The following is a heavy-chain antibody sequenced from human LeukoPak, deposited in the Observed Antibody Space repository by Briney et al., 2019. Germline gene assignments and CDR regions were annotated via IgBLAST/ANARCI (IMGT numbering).Heavy chain of an antibody. Sequence: SETLSLTCTVSGGSISSYYWSWIRQPPGKGLEWIGYIYYSGSTNYNPSLKSRVTISVDTSKNQFSLKLSSVTAADTAVYYCARVAYYYDSGGIYPDYYYSGMDVWGQGTTVTVSS. J-gene: IGHJ6*02. CDR1: GGSISSYY. CDR2: IYYSGST. V-gene: IGHV4-59*01. CDR3: ARVAYYYDSGGIYPDYYYSGMDV. D-gene: IGHD3-22*01.